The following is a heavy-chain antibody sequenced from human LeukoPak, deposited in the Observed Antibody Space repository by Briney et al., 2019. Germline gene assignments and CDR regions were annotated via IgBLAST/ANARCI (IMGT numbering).Heavy chain of an antibody. V-gene: IGHV4-59*11. CDR2: ISHGGQT. D-gene: IGHD3-10*01. CDR3: ARDTYYTSGTYYIDYFDS. J-gene: IGHJ4*02. Sequence: PSETLSRTCTVSGGSMSSHYWSWVRQPPGKALEWIGYISHGGQTLSNPSLSSRVTISVDTSNNQFSLKLTSVTAADTAVYFCARDTYYTSGTYYIDYFDSWGQGALVTVSS. CDR1: GGSMSSHY.